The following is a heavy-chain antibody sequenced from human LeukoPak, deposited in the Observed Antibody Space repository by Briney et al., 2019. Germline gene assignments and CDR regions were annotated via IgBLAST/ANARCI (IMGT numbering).Heavy chain of an antibody. CDR3: ASFLRGYYDSSGKGLDY. V-gene: IGHV1-2*02. CDR2: INPNSGGT. D-gene: IGHD3-22*01. Sequence: ASVKVSCKASGYTFTGYYMHWVRQAPGQGLEWMGWINPNSGGTNYAQKFQGRVTMTRDTSISTAYMELSSLRSEDTAVYYCASFLRGYYDSSGKGLDYWGQGTLVTVSS. J-gene: IGHJ4*02. CDR1: GYTFTGYY.